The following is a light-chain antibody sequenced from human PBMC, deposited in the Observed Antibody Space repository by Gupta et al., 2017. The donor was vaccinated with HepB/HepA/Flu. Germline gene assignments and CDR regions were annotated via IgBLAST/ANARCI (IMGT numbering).Light chain of an antibody. V-gene: IGKV3-11*01. CDR1: QNVRSY. Sequence: ALTQSPATLSLSPGARATLSCRASQNVRSYLAWHQQKPGQAPRLLIYDTSNRATGIPARFSGSGSGTDFTLTISSLEPEDFAVYYCQQRNSWPLTFGGGTKVEIK. J-gene: IGKJ4*01. CDR2: DTS. CDR3: QQRNSWPLT.